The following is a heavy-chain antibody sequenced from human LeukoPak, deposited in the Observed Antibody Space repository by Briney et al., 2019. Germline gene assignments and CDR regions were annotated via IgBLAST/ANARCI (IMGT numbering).Heavy chain of an antibody. CDR3: ARGSSGMVFAFDI. CDR1: GGSISSSSYY. D-gene: IGHD3-22*01. Sequence: KPSETLSLTCTVSGGSISSSSYYWGWIRQPPGKGLEWIGSIYYSGSTYYNPSLKSRVTISVDTSKNQFSLKLSSVTAADTAVYYCARGSSGMVFAFDIWGQGTMVTVSS. J-gene: IGHJ3*02. CDR2: IYYSGST. V-gene: IGHV4-39*01.